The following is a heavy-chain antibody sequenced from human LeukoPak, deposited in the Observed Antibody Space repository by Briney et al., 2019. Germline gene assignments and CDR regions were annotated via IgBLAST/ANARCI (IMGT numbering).Heavy chain of an antibody. Sequence: ASVKVPCKASGYTFPSYFMHWVRQAPGQGLEWMGIINPTGGSTTYAQKFQGRVTMTRDTSTSTVYMELSSLRSDDTAVYYCARTAARRFDCWGQGTLVTVSS. CDR1: GYTFPSYF. J-gene: IGHJ4*02. D-gene: IGHD6-6*01. CDR3: ARTAARRFDC. V-gene: IGHV1-46*01. CDR2: INPTGGST.